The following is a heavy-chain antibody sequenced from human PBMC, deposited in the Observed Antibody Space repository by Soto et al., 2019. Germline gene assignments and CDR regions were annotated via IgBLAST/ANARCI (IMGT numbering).Heavy chain of an antibody. CDR2: IYYSGST. CDR3: ARAPDTYYDILTGYLNYYYYGMDV. J-gene: IGHJ6*02. V-gene: IGHV4-30-4*01. Sequence: PSETLSLTCTVSGGSISSGDYYWSWIRQPPGKGLEWIGYIYYSGSTYYNPSLKSRVTISVDTSKNQFSLKLSSVTAADTAVYYCARAPDTYYDILTGYLNYYYYGMDVWGQGTTVTV. CDR1: GGSISSGDYY. D-gene: IGHD3-9*01.